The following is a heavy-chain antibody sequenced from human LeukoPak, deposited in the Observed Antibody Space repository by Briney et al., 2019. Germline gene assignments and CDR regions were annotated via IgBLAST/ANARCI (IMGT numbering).Heavy chain of an antibody. Sequence: SETLSLTCTVSGGSISSYYWSWIRQPAGKGLEWIGRIYTSGSTNYNPSLKSRVTMSVDTSKNQFSLKLSSVTAADTAVYYCARSSYYDSSGWAPYPNYYYYYYMDVWGKGTTVTVSS. CDR1: GGSISSYY. CDR3: ARSSYYDSSGWAPYPNYYYYYYMDV. CDR2: IYTSGST. D-gene: IGHD3-22*01. J-gene: IGHJ6*03. V-gene: IGHV4-4*07.